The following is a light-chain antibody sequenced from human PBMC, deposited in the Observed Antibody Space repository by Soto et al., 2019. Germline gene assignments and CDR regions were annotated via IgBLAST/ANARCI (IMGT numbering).Light chain of an antibody. Sequence: EIVLTQSPGTLSLSPGERATLSCRASQSASSSYLAWYQQKPGQAPRLLIYDASNRATGIPDRFSGSGSGTDFTLTISRLEPEDFAVYYCQQYGNSRAFGQGTKVDIK. CDR3: QQYGNSRA. J-gene: IGKJ1*01. V-gene: IGKV3-20*01. CDR1: QSASSSY. CDR2: DAS.